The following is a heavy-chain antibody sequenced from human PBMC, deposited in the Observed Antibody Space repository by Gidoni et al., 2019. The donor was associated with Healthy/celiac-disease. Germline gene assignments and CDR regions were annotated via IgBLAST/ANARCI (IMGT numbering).Heavy chain of an antibody. CDR2: IYYSGST. J-gene: IGHJ4*02. CDR1: GCSISSYY. CDR3: ARGSPICLGAMGCWDY. Sequence: QVQLQESGPGLVKPSETLSLTCTVSGCSISSYYWSWIRQPPGKGLEWIGYIYYSGSTNYNPSLKSRVTISVDTSKNQFSLKLSSVTAADTAVYYCARGSPICLGAMGCWDYWGQGTLVTVSS. V-gene: IGHV4-59*01. D-gene: IGHD3-3*01.